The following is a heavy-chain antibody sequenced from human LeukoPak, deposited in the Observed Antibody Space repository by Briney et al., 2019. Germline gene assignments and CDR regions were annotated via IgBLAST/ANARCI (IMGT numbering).Heavy chain of an antibody. D-gene: IGHD3-3*01. CDR3: ARILRRDFWSGYPSSGMDV. CDR2: IWYDGSNK. Sequence: GGSLRLSCAASGFTFSSYGMHWVRQAPGKGLEWVAVIWYDGSNKYYADSVKGRFTISRDNSKNTLYLQMNSLRAEDTAVYYCARILRRDFWSGYPSSGMDVWGQGTTVTVSS. V-gene: IGHV3-33*01. J-gene: IGHJ6*02. CDR1: GFTFSSYG.